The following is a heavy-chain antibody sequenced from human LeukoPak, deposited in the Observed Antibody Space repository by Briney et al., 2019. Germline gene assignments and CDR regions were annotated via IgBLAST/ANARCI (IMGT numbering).Heavy chain of an antibody. CDR2: INHSGST. D-gene: IGHD5-12*01. CDR3: ARGVTTITYYYYYGMDV. V-gene: IGHV4-34*01. CDR1: GGSFSGYY. J-gene: IGHJ6*02. Sequence: PSETPSLTCAVYGGSFSGYYWSWIRQPPGKGLEWIGEINHSGSTNYNPSLKSRVTISVDTSKNQFSLKLSSVTAADTAVYYCARGVTTITYYYYYGMDVWGQGTTVTVSS.